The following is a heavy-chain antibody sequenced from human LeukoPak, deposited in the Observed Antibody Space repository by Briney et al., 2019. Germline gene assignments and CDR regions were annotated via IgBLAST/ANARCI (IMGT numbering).Heavy chain of an antibody. CDR2: IRSKANSYAT. J-gene: IGHJ4*02. CDR3: TSQRVDTAMVRDN. CDR1: GFTFSGSA. V-gene: IGHV3-73*01. D-gene: IGHD5-18*01. Sequence: GGSLRLSCAASGFTFSGSAMHWVRQASGKGLEWVGRIRSKANSYATAYAASVKGRFTISRDDSKNTAYLQMNSLKTEDTAVYYCTSQRVDTAMVRDNWGQGTLVTVSS.